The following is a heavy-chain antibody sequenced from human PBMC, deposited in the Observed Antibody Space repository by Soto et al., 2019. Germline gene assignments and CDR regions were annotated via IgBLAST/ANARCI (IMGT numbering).Heavy chain of an antibody. V-gene: IGHV3-33*01. Sequence: PGGSLRLSCAASGFTFIDYGMHWVRQAPGKGPEWVAVIWYDGSNKYYADSVKGRFTISRDNSKNTLYLQMNSLRAEDTAVYYCARDPLHYDILTGYSPNYFDFWGQGTLVTVSS. CDR3: ARDPLHYDILTGYSPNYFDF. D-gene: IGHD3-9*01. J-gene: IGHJ4*02. CDR1: GFTFIDYG. CDR2: IWYDGSNK.